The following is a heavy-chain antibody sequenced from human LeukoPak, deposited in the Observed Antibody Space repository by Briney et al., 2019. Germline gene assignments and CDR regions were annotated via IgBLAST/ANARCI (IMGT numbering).Heavy chain of an antibody. CDR2: IIPIFGTA. J-gene: IGHJ6*02. D-gene: IGHD6-13*01. CDR3: ARGQRYSSSWFGTDV. Sequence: ASVKVSCKASGGTFSSYAISWVRQATGQGLEWMGGIIPIFGTANYAQKFQGRVTITADESTTTAYMELSSLRSEDTAVYYCARGQRYSSSWFGTDVWGQGTTVTVSS. CDR1: GGTFSSYA. V-gene: IGHV1-69*13.